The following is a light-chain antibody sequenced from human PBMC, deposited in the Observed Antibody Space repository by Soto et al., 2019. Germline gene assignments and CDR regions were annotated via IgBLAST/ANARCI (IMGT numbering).Light chain of an antibody. Sequence: DIQMTQSPSTLSASVGDRVTITCRASQSVSSWLAWYQQKPGKAPKLLIYKASSLESGVPARFSGSGSGTEFTLTISSLQPDDFATYYCQHFKSYVWTFGQGTKVEIK. CDR1: QSVSSW. CDR3: QHFKSYVWT. CDR2: KAS. V-gene: IGKV1-5*03. J-gene: IGKJ1*01.